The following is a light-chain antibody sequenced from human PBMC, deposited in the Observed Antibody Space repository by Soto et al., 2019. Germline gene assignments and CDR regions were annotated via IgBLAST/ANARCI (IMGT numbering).Light chain of an antibody. J-gene: IGKJ1*01. CDR1: ESISGY. Sequence: DIQMTQSPSSVSASVGDSVTISCRASESISGYLAWYQQKPGKVPSLLISTADTLQSGVPSRFSGSGYGTEFTLTISSLQSEDFAIYYCQQYNNWPTWTFGPGTRVEIK. CDR2: TAD. CDR3: QQYNNWPTWT. V-gene: IGKV1-17*03.